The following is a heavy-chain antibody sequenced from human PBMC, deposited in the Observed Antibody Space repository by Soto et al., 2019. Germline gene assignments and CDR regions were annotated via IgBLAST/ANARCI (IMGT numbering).Heavy chain of an antibody. CDR3: ARDYAYDILTGAEHAFVI. D-gene: IGHD3-9*01. J-gene: IGHJ3*02. CDR1: GFTSSSYS. Sequence: GGSLRLSCAASGFTSSSYSMNWVRQAPGKGLEWVSYISSSSSTIYYVDSVKGRFTISRDNAKNSLYLQMNSLRAEDTAVYYCARDYAYDILTGAEHAFVIWGQGTMVTVSS. V-gene: IGHV3-48*01. CDR2: ISSSSSTI.